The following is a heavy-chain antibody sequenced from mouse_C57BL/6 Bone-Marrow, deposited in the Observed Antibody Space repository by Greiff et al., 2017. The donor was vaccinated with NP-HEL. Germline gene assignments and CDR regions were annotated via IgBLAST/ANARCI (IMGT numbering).Heavy chain of an antibody. CDR2: IHPNSGST. J-gene: IGHJ2*01. CDR1: GYTFTSYW. D-gene: IGHD1-1*01. V-gene: IGHV1-64*01. CDR3: ARWDYYGSSTYFDY. Sequence: QNGAELVKPGASVKLSCKASGYTFTSYWMHWVKQRPGQGLEWIGMIHPNSGSTNYNEKFKSKATLTVDKSSSTAYMQLSSLTSEDSAVYYCARWDYYGSSTYFDYWGQGTTLTVSS.